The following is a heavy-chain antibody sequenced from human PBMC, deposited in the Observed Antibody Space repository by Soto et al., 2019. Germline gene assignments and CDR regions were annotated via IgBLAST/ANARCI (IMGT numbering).Heavy chain of an antibody. D-gene: IGHD5-18*01. CDR2: LGVTTTYI. Sequence: PVGSLRLSCAASGFTFSSYSMHWVRQAPGKGLEWVSSLGVTTTYIYYADSLKGRFTISRDNAKDSLYLDIDYLRAEDTAVYFCARGAMGTPQTRYSYYGMDVWGQGTAVTVSS. CDR1: GFTFSSYS. J-gene: IGHJ6*02. V-gene: IGHV3-21*06. CDR3: ARGAMGTPQTRYSYYGMDV.